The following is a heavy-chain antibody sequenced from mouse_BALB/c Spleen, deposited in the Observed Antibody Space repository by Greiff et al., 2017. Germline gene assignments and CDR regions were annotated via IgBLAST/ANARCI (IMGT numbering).Heavy chain of an antibody. Sequence: EVMLVESGGGLVKPGGSLKLSCAASGFTFSSYGMSWVRQTPDKRLEWVATISSGGSNTDYQDSVKGRFTIARDNAKNTLYLQMSSLKSEDTAMDYCASPYCNGYFDYWGQGTALTVSS. V-gene: IGHV5-6*03. CDR1: GFTFSSYG. D-gene: IGHD6-1*01. J-gene: IGHJ2*01. CDR2: ISSGGSNT. CDR3: ASPYCNGYFDY.